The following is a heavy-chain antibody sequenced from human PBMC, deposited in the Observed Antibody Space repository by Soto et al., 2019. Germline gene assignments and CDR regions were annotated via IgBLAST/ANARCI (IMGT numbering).Heavy chain of an antibody. V-gene: IGHV4-39*01. D-gene: IGHD2-15*01. Sequence: QLQLQESGPGLVKPSETLSLTCTVSGGSISSSSYYWGWIRQPPGKGLEWIGSIYYSGSTYYNPSLKSRVTISVDTSKNQFSLKLSSVTAADTAVYYCARQPLGYCSGGSCYPYYYYYGMDVWGQGTTVTVSS. CDR3: ARQPLGYCSGGSCYPYYYYYGMDV. CDR2: IYYSGST. J-gene: IGHJ6*02. CDR1: GGSISSSSYY.